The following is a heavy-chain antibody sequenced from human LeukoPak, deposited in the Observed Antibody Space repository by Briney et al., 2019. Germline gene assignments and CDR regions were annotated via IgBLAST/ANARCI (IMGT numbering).Heavy chain of an antibody. D-gene: IGHD3-22*01. CDR2: IRYDGSNK. Sequence: GGSLRLSCAASGFTFSSYGMHWVRQAPGKGLEWVAFIRYDGSNKYYADSVKGRFTISRDNAKNSLYLQMNSLRAEDTAVYYCARAPRDSSGYYPNWFDPWGQGTLVTVSS. J-gene: IGHJ5*02. CDR1: GFTFSSYG. CDR3: ARAPRDSSGYYPNWFDP. V-gene: IGHV3-30*02.